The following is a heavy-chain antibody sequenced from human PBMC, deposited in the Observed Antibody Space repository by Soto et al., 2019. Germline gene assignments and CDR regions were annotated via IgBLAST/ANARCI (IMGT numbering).Heavy chain of an antibody. CDR2: MSPSGAEK. J-gene: IGHJ4*02. CDR1: GFNFRTNV. D-gene: IGHD1-20*01. CDR3: ALDNIPGAPDYFDY. V-gene: IGHV3-30-3*01. Sequence: QVQLVESGEDVVHPGTSLRLSCAASGFNFRTNVLHWVRQAPGKGLEWVAVMSPSGAEKYYTDSVKGRFTISRDNSRNTLNLEMNSLTSEDTAVYYCALDNIPGAPDYFDYWGQGTLVTVSS.